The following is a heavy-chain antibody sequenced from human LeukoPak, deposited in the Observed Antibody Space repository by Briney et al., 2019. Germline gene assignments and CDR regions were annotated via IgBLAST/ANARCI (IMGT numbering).Heavy chain of an antibody. V-gene: IGHV3-21*01. J-gene: IGHJ3*02. D-gene: IGHD2-21*02. CDR2: MTGSSGHT. Sequence: ETLSLTCTVSGGSISSYYWNWVRQAPGKGLEWVSSMTGSSGHTYYADSVKGRFIISRDNAQNSLYLQMNSLRAEDTAVYYCAREGTAREDDAFDIWGQGTMVTASS. CDR3: AREGTAREDDAFDI. CDR1: GGSISSYY.